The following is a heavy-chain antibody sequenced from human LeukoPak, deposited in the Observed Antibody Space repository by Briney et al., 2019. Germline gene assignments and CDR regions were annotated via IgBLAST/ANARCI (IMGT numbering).Heavy chain of an antibody. CDR3: ASALDYYGSGSLTYLDY. CDR1: GYTFTGYY. J-gene: IGHJ4*02. D-gene: IGHD3-10*01. CDR2: INPNSGGT. Sequence: ASVKVSCKASGYTFTGYYMHWVRQAPGQGLEWMGWINPNSGGTNYAQKFQGRVTMTRDTSISTAYMELSRLRSDDTAVYYCASALDYYGSGSLTYLDYWGQGTLVTVSS. V-gene: IGHV1-2*02.